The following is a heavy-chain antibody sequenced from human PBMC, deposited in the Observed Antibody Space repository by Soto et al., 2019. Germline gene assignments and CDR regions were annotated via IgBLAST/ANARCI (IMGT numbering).Heavy chain of an antibody. CDR3: AKSQALAGRSYFYYGMDV. CDR1: GLVSGSTFDNYA. J-gene: IGHJ6*02. CDR2: PTGGGVTS. V-gene: IGHV3-23*01. D-gene: IGHD6-19*01. Sequence: GGSLRLSCVISGLVSGSTFDNYAMNWVRQAPGKGLEWVSSPTGGGVTSYYADSVRGRFTISRDNSKNTLYLYLNSLRAEDTAVYYCAKSQALAGRSYFYYGMDVWGQGTTVTVSS.